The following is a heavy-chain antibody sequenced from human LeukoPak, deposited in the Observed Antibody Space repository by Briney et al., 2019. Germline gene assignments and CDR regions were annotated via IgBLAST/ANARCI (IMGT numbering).Heavy chain of an antibody. CDR3: ARPNDSSGYYYDPFDY. J-gene: IGHJ4*02. D-gene: IGHD3-22*01. CDR2: IYYSGST. CDR1: GGSISSSSYY. V-gene: IGHV4-39*01. Sequence: SETLSLTCTVSGGSISSSSYYWGWIRQPPGKGLERIGSIYYSGSTYYNPSLKSRVTISVDTSKNQFSLKLSSVTAADTAVYYCARPNDSSGYYYDPFDYWGQGTLVTVSS.